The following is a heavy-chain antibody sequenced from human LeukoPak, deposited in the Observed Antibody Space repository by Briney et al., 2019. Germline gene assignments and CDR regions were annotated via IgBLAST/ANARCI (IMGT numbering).Heavy chain of an antibody. CDR1: GGSFSGYY. V-gene: IGHV4-34*01. D-gene: IGHD1-14*01. Sequence: SETLSLTCAVYGGSFSGYYWSWIRQPPGKGLEWIGEINHSGSTNYNPSLKSRVTISVDTSKNQFSLKLSSVTAADMAVYYCARGLGSITDYWGQGTLVTVSS. J-gene: IGHJ4*02. CDR2: INHSGST. CDR3: ARGLGSITDY.